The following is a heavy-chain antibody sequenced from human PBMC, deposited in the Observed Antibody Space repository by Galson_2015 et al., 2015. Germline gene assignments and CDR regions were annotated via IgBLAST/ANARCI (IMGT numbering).Heavy chain of an antibody. Sequence: SLRLSCAVSEFAFSKAWMHWVRQAPGKGLEWVANINKDGSEKYYVDSVKGRFTISRDNAKNSLYLQMNSLRAEDTAVYYCAKYGSGSRTAFEIWGQGTMVTVSS. J-gene: IGHJ3*02. V-gene: IGHV3-7*03. CDR2: INKDGSEK. CDR1: EFAFSKAW. D-gene: IGHD3-10*01. CDR3: AKYGSGSRTAFEI.